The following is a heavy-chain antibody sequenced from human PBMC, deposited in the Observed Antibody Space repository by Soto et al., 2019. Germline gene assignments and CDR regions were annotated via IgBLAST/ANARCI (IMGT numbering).Heavy chain of an antibody. J-gene: IGHJ4*02. CDR1: EFIFSDYA. D-gene: IGHD6-19*01. CDR2: IKSKTDGGTT. CDR3: TTVGPIIAMSGTSP. V-gene: IGHV3-15*01. Sequence: GGSLRLSCVASEFIFSDYAMSWVRQAPGKGLEWVGRIKSKTDGGTTDYAAPVKGRFTISRDDSKDTLYLQMNSLKTEDTAVYYCTTVGPIIAMSGTSPWGQGILVTVSS.